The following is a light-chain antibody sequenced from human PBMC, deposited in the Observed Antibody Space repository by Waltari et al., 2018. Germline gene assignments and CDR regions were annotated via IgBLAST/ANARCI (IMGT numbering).Light chain of an antibody. CDR3: QQYNSFSHT. Sequence: DIQMTQSPSTLSASVGDRVTITCRASQSINNWLAWYQQEPGKAPKLLIYEASTLESGVPSRFSGSASGTEFTLTITSLQPDDFATYYCQQYNSFSHTFGQGTKLEIK. J-gene: IGKJ2*01. CDR2: EAS. V-gene: IGKV1-5*03. CDR1: QSINNW.